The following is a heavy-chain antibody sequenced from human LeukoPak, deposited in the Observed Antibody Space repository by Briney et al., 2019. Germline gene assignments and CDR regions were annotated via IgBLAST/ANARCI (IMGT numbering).Heavy chain of an antibody. D-gene: IGHD6-19*01. CDR3: ARASIAVAGLDY. CDR1: GGSFSGYY. J-gene: IGHJ4*02. CDR2: INYSGST. V-gene: IGHV4-34*01. Sequence: SETLSLTCAVYGGSFSGYYWSWIRQPPGKGLEWIGEINYSGSTNYNPSLKSRVTISVDTSKNQFSLKLSSVTAADTAVYYCARASIAVAGLDYWGQGTLVTVSS.